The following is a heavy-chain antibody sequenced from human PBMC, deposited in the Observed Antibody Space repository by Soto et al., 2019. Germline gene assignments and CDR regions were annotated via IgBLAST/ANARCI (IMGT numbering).Heavy chain of an antibody. CDR2: IIPIFGTA. Sequence: QVQLVQSGAEVKKPGSSVKVSCKASGGTFSSYAISWVRQAPGQGLEWMGGIIPIFGTANNAQKFQGRVTITADQSTSTACMELSSLRSEDTAVYYCASFYCSSTSCPHYYYGMDVWGQGTTVTVSS. CDR3: ASFYCSSTSCPHYYYGMDV. CDR1: GGTFSSYA. V-gene: IGHV1-69*01. J-gene: IGHJ6*02. D-gene: IGHD2-2*01.